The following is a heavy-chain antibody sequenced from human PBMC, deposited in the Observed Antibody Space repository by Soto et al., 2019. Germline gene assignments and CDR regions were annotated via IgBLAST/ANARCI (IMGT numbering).Heavy chain of an antibody. J-gene: IGHJ5*02. CDR1: GGSISSGGYY. D-gene: IGHD2-15*01. V-gene: IGHV4-31*03. Sequence: SETLSLTCTVSGGSISSGGYYWSWIRQHPGKGLEWIGYIYYSGSTYYNPSLKSRVTISVDTSKNQFSLKLSSVTAADTAVYYCALGYCSGGSCYSGLDNWFDPWGQGTLVTVSS. CDR2: IYYSGST. CDR3: ALGYCSGGSCYSGLDNWFDP.